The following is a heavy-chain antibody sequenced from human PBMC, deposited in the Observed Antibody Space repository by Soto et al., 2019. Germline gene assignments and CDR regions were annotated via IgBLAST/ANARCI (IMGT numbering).Heavy chain of an antibody. CDR2: IYYSGST. J-gene: IGHJ4*02. Sequence: PSETLSLTCTVSGGSISSGGYYWSWIRQHPGKGLEWIGYIYYSGSTYYNPSLKSRVTISVDTSKNQFSLKLSSVTAADTAVYYCASLSSGWSFPRDYWGQGTLVTVSS. V-gene: IGHV4-31*03. D-gene: IGHD6-19*01. CDR1: GGSISSGGYY. CDR3: ASLSSGWSFPRDY.